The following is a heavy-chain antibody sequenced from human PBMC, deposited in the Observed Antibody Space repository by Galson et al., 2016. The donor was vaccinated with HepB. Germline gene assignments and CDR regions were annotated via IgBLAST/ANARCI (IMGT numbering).Heavy chain of an antibody. D-gene: IGHD4-23*01. CDR2: TYYRSKWYT. CDR3: SVGQVGTAEDLPFDY. J-gene: IGHJ4*02. V-gene: IGHV6-1*01. CDR1: GDSVSSDSAA. Sequence: CAISGDSVSSDSAAWDWLRQSPSRGLEWLGRTYYRSKWYTDYPESVKGRVTINPDTSKNQFSLQLNSVTPEDTSVYYWSVGQVGTAEDLPFDYWGQGTRVTVSS.